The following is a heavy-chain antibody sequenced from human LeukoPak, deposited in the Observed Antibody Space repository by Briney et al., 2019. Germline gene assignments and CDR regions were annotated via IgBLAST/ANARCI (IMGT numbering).Heavy chain of an antibody. V-gene: IGHV4-38-2*01. CDR1: GFSISSGYF. CDR3: ARRISTRRGETCSSTSCYFDY. CDR2: IFHSGIT. D-gene: IGHD2-2*01. Sequence: SETLSLTCGVSGFSISSGYFWGWLRQSPGKGLEWIGSIFHSGITYYNPALKSRITISVDTSKNQFSLRLSSVTAADTAVYYCARRISTRRGETCSSTSCYFDYWGQGTLVTVSS. J-gene: IGHJ4*02.